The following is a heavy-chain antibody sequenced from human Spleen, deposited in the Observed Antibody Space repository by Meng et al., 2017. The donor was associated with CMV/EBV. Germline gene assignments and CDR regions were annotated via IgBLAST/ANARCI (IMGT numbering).Heavy chain of an antibody. CDR3: ARLESIAAGGNSNFRYFDL. J-gene: IGHJ2*01. CDR1: GYSFTSYW. Sequence: GGSLRLSCKGSGYSFTSYWIGWVRQMPGKGLEWMGIIYPGDSDTRYSPSFQGQVTISADKSISTAYLQWSSLKASDTAMYYCARLESIAAGGNSNFRYFDLWGRGTLVTVSS. CDR2: IYPGDSDT. V-gene: IGHV5-51*01. D-gene: IGHD6-13*01.